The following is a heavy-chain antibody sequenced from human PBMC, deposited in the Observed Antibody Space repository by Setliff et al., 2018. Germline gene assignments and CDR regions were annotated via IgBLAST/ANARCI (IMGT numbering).Heavy chain of an antibody. CDR3: AREGVDTRSSTDYRYYMDV. CDR2: TIPMFGTT. D-gene: IGHD5-18*01. J-gene: IGHJ6*03. CDR1: GGTFSSYG. V-gene: IGHV1-69*05. Sequence: GASVKVSCKASGGTFSSYGISWVRQAPGQGLEWMGGTIPMFGTTNYAQKFQGRVRIITDESTSTAYMELSSPTSADTAVYYCAREGVDTRSSTDYRYYMDVWGKGTTVTVSS.